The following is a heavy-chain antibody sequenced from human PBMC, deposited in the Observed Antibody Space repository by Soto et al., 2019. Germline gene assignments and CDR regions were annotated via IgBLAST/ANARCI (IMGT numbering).Heavy chain of an antibody. D-gene: IGHD2-15*01. Sequence: QVQLVQSGAEVKKPGASVKVSCKASGYTFTSYAMHWVRQAPGQRFECMGWINAGNGNTKYSQTFKGRVTITRDTAASTAYMELSSLRSEDTAVYYCARGPGGPDGPGDYWGQGTLVTVSS. CDR3: ARGPGGPDGPGDY. V-gene: IGHV1-3*01. CDR1: GYTFTSYA. CDR2: INAGNGNT. J-gene: IGHJ4*02.